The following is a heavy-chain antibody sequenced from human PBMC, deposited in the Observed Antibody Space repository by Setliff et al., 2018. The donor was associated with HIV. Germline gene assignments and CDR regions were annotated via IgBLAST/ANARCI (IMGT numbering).Heavy chain of an antibody. J-gene: IGHJ6*03. CDR2: INPKSGGT. Sequence: GASVMVSCKASEYTFTDFYVHWVRQAPGQGLEWMGRINPKSGGTNYAQNLQGRVTMTRDTSRKTAYMELKRLTSDDTAVYYCARDGVWDEYYYYYMDVWGKGTTVTVSS. CDR1: EYTFTDFY. CDR3: ARDGVWDEYYYYYMDV. D-gene: IGHD3-16*01. V-gene: IGHV1-2*06.